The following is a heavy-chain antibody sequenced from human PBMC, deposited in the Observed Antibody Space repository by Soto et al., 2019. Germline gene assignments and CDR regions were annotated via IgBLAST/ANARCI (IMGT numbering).Heavy chain of an antibody. V-gene: IGHV1-69*12. CDR2: IIPIFGTA. CDR3: ERVHSSGRTENDD. CDR1: GGTFSSYA. Sequence: QVQLVQSGAEVKKPGSSVKVSCKASGGTFSSYAISWVRQAPGQGLEWMGGIIPIFGTANYAQKFQGRVTITADEATSAAYMKLSSLRSEDTAVYYCERVHSSGRTENDDCGQGTLVTVSS. J-gene: IGHJ4*02. D-gene: IGHD3-22*01.